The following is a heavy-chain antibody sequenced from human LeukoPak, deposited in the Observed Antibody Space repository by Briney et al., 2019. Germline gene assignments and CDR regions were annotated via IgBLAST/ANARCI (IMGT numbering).Heavy chain of an antibody. CDR2: FDPEDGET. V-gene: IGHV1-24*01. J-gene: IGHJ3*02. D-gene: IGHD3-22*01. CDR1: GYTLTELS. CDR3: ASGTFTMIVVVTSDAFDI. Sequence: ASVKVSCKVSGYTLTELSMHWVRQAPGKGLEWMGGFDPEDGETIYAQKFQGRVTMTEDTSTDTAYMELSSLRSEDTAVYYCASGTFTMIVVVTSDAFDIWGQGTMVTVSS.